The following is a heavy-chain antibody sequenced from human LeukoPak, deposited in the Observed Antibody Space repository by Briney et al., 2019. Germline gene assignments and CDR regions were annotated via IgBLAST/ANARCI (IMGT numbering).Heavy chain of an antibody. J-gene: IGHJ3*02. CDR1: GFTFSRYA. V-gene: IGHV3-33*01. Sequence: PGGSLRLSCAASGFTFSRYAMHWVRQTPDKGLEWVAAIWNDGSDENYADSVKGRFTISSDNSKNTLYLQMNSLRAEDTAVYYCAFEIGRSQGAFDIWGQGTMITVSS. CDR3: AFEIGRSQGAFDI. CDR2: IWNDGSDE. D-gene: IGHD1-26*01.